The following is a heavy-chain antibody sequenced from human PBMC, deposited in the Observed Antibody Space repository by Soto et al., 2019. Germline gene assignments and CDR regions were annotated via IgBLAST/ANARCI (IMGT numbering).Heavy chain of an antibody. CDR3: ARLGSSGWYQGSYFDY. Sequence: QLQLQESGPGLVKPSETLSLTCTVSGGSITRNNHYWGWIRQSPGKGLEWIGSILYSGSINYNPSVKSRVTISVETSKSQSSLKMSSVTAADTAVYYCARLGSSGWYQGSYFDYWGQGTLVTVSS. V-gene: IGHV4-39*01. CDR2: ILYSGSI. J-gene: IGHJ4*02. CDR1: GGSITRNNHY. D-gene: IGHD6-19*01.